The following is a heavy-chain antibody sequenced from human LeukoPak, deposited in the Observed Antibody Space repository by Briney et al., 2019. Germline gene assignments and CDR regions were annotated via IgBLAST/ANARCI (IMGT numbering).Heavy chain of an antibody. CDR1: DFSFITYA. J-gene: IGHJ6*03. CDR3: AKGGGYEAQYYYYYLDV. Sequence: GGSLRLSCAASDFSFITYAMSWVRQAPGKGLEWVSTISGGGDATYYADSVKGRFTISRDNSKNTVYLQMNSLRAEDTAVYYCAKGGGYEAQYYYYYLDVWGKGTTVTISS. D-gene: IGHD5-12*01. V-gene: IGHV3-23*01. CDR2: ISGGGDAT.